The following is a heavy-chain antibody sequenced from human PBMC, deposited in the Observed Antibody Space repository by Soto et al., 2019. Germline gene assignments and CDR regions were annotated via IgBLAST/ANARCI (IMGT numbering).Heavy chain of an antibody. CDR3: ARDLAAAGDPYYFDY. CDR1: GGTFSSYA. D-gene: IGHD6-13*01. Sequence: SVKVSCKASGGTFSSYAISWVRQAPGQGLEWMGGIIPIFGTANYAQKFQGRVTITADKSTSTAYMELSSLRSEDAAVYYCARDLAAAGDPYYFDYWGQGTLVTVSS. CDR2: IIPIFGTA. V-gene: IGHV1-69*06. J-gene: IGHJ4*02.